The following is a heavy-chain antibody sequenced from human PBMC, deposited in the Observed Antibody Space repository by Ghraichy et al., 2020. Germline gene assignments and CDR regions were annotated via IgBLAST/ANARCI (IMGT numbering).Heavy chain of an antibody. Sequence: LSLTCAASGFTFSSYAMHWVRQAPGKGLEWVAVMSYDGSNKYYADSVKGRFTISRDNSKNTLYLQMNSLRAEDTAVYYCARVNVDIVATSGLDYWGQGTLVTVSS. CDR1: GFTFSSYA. D-gene: IGHD5-12*01. CDR2: MSYDGSNK. J-gene: IGHJ4*02. V-gene: IGHV3-30*04. CDR3: ARVNVDIVATSGLDY.